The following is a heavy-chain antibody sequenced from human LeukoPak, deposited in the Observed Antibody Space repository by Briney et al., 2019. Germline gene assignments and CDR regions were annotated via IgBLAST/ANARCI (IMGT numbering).Heavy chain of an antibody. Sequence: ASVKVSCKVSGYTLTELSMHWVRQAPGKGLEWMGGFDPEDGETLYAQKFQGRVTMTEDTSTDTAYMELSSLRSEDTAVYYCATGEGAYCGGDCYSDAFDIWGQGTMVTVSS. V-gene: IGHV1-24*01. J-gene: IGHJ3*02. CDR3: ATGEGAYCGGDCYSDAFDI. D-gene: IGHD2-21*02. CDR2: FDPEDGET. CDR1: GYTLTELS.